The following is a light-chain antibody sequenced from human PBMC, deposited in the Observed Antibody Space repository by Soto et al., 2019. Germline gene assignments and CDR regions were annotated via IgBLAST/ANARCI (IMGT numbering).Light chain of an antibody. Sequence: IQMTQSPSSLSASVGDRVTLTCWASQTIATYLNWYQQKPGQVPEVLIYGASRLHVGVPSRFTGSGYGTDFTLTINNLQPEDFAIYYCQQFYYYPHTFGQGTKLEVK. CDR3: QQFYYYPHT. CDR1: QTIATY. V-gene: IGKV1-39*01. CDR2: GAS. J-gene: IGKJ2*01.